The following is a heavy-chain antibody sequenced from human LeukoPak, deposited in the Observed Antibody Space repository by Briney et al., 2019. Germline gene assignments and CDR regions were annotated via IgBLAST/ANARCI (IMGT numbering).Heavy chain of an antibody. CDR3: ARDRAYSGSYTCDY. J-gene: IGHJ4*02. CDR1: GGTFSSYA. Sequence: ASVKVSCKASGGTFSSYAISWVRQAPGQGLEWMGGIIPIFGTTNYAQKFQGRVTITADESTSTAYMELSSLRSEDTAVYYCARDRAYSGSYTCDYWGQGTLVTVSS. CDR2: IIPIFGTT. D-gene: IGHD1-26*01. V-gene: IGHV1-69*01.